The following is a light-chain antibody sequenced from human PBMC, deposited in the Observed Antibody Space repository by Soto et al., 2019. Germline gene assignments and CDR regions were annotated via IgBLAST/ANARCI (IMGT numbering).Light chain of an antibody. Sequence: QSALTQPASVSGSPRQSITISCTGASSDVGGYTYVSWYQQHPGKAPKLMIYEVNNRPSGVSNRFSGSKSGNTASLTISGLQAEEEADYYCSSYKTSSTLFVIGAGTKVTVL. CDR1: SSDVGGYTY. CDR2: EVN. J-gene: IGLJ1*01. CDR3: SSYKTSSTLFV. V-gene: IGLV2-14*01.